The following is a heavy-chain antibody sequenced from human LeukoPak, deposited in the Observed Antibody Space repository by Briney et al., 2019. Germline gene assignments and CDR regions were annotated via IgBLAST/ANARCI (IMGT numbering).Heavy chain of an antibody. V-gene: IGHV3-53*01. CDR2: IYSGGST. Sequence: GGSLRLSCAASGFTVSSNYMSWVRQAPGKGLEWVSVIYSGGSTYYADSVKGRFPISRDNSKNTLYLQMNSLRAEDTAVYYCARDLGFGSRDNWFDPWGQGTLVTVSS. CDR1: GFTVSSNY. J-gene: IGHJ5*02. D-gene: IGHD3-10*01. CDR3: ARDLGFGSRDNWFDP.